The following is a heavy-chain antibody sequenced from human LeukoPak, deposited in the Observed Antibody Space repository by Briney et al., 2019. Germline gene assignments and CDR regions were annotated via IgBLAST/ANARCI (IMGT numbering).Heavy chain of an antibody. Sequence: GGSLRLSCAASGLTFSTYWMSWVRQAPGKGLEWVANINQDGSEKNYVDSVKGRFTISRDNAKNSLYLQMNSLRAEDTAVYYCARDRWLGYWGQGTQVTVSS. D-gene: IGHD6-19*01. CDR1: GLTFSTYW. J-gene: IGHJ4*02. V-gene: IGHV3-7*01. CDR2: INQDGSEK. CDR3: ARDRWLGY.